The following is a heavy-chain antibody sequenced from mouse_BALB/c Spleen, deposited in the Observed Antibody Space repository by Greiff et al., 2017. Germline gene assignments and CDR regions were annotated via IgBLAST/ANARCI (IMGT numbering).Heavy chain of an antibody. Sequence: EVMLVESGPGLVKPSQSLSLTCTVTGYSITSDYAWNWIRQFPGNKLEWMGYISYSGSTSYNPSLKSRISITRDTSKNQFFLQLNSVTTEDTATYYCARDGYYDAMDYWGQGTSVTVSS. CDR3: ARDGYYDAMDY. V-gene: IGHV3-2*02. J-gene: IGHJ4*01. CDR1: GYSITSDYA. D-gene: IGHD2-3*01. CDR2: ISYSGST.